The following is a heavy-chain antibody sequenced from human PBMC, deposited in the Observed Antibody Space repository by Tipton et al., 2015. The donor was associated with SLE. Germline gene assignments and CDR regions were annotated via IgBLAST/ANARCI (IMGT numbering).Heavy chain of an antibody. J-gene: IGHJ6*02. CDR1: GYTFTSYG. CDR3: ARWIPLTWINV. D-gene: IGHD5-12*01. Sequence: QVQLVQSGAEVKKPGASVKVSCKASGYTFTSYGITWVRQSPGQGLEWMGEIMPIFHTANYAQNFQGRVTITADESTSTAYMELSSLRSNDTAVYYCARWIPLTWINVWGQGATVTVSS. V-gene: IGHV1-69*01. CDR2: IMPIFHTA.